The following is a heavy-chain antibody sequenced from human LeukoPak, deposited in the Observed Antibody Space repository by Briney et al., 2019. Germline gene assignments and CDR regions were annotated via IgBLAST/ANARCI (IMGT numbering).Heavy chain of an antibody. CDR2: ISYDGSNK. Sequence: GGSLRLSCAASGFPFSSYGMHWVRQAPGKGLEWVAVISYDGSNKYYADSVKGRFTISRDNSKNTLYLQMNSLRAEDTAVYYCAREAGTGERWYFDLWGRGTLVTVSS. D-gene: IGHD7-27*01. CDR3: AREAGTGERWYFDL. CDR1: GFPFSSYG. J-gene: IGHJ2*01. V-gene: IGHV3-30*03.